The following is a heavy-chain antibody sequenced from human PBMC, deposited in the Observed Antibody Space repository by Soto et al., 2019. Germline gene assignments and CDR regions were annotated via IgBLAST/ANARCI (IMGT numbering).Heavy chain of an antibody. CDR1: GGSISSGGYY. V-gene: IGHV4-31*03. CDR3: ARGNFGTTIFGVVLLGMDV. D-gene: IGHD3-3*01. J-gene: IGHJ6*02. CDR2: IYYSGST. Sequence: SETLSLTCTVSGGSISSGGYYWSWIRQHPGKGLEWIGYIYYSGSTYYNPSLKSRVTISVDTSKNQFSLKLSSVTAADTAVYYCARGNFGTTIFGVVLLGMDVWGQGTTVTVSS.